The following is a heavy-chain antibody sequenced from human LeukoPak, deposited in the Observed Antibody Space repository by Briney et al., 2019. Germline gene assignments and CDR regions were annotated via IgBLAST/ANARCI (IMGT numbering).Heavy chain of an antibody. CDR3: ARDIRFEGSGYDSLRNNWFDP. CDR1: GFTFSSYW. CDR2: IKEDGSEK. V-gene: IGHV3-7*01. J-gene: IGHJ5*02. D-gene: IGHD5-12*01. Sequence: GGSLRLPCAASGFTFSSYWMSWVRQAPGKGLEWVANIKEDGSEKYFVDSVKGRFTISRDNAKNSLYLQMNSLRAEDTALYYCARDIRFEGSGYDSLRNNWFDPWGQGTLVTVSS.